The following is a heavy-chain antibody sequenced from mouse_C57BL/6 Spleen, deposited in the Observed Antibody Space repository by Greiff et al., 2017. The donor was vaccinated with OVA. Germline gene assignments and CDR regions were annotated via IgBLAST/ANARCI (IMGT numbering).Heavy chain of an antibody. CDR1: GFTFSDYG. J-gene: IGHJ3*01. Sequence: EVKLMESGGGLVKPGGSLKLSCAASGFTFSDYGMHWVRQAPEKGLEWVAYISSGSSTIYYADTVKGRFTISRDNAKNTLFLQMTSLRSEDTAMYYCARGAQASWFAYWGQGTLVTVSA. CDR2: ISSGSSTI. CDR3: ARGAQASWFAY. V-gene: IGHV5-17*01. D-gene: IGHD3-2*02.